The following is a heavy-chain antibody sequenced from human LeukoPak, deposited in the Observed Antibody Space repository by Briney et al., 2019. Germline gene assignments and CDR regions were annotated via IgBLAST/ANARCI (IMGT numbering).Heavy chain of an antibody. V-gene: IGHV3-30-3*01. CDR2: ISYDGSNK. J-gene: IGHJ4*02. D-gene: IGHD3-22*01. CDR1: GFTFSSYA. Sequence: GRPLRLSCAASGFTFSSYAMHWVRQAPGKGLEWVAVISYDGSNKYYADSVKGRFTISRDNSKNTLYLQMNSLRAEDTAVYYCASGGYYDSSGYYFSEDHWGQGTLVTVSS. CDR3: ASGGYYDSSGYYFSEDH.